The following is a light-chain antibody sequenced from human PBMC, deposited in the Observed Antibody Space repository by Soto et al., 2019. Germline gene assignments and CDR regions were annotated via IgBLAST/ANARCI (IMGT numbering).Light chain of an antibody. CDR3: SSYTSSSTLV. J-gene: IGLJ2*01. Sequence: QSALTQPASVSGSPGQSITISCTGTSSDVGGYNYVSWYQQHPGKVPKLMVFDVSDRPSGGSNRFSGFNSGNTASLTISGLQAEDEADYYCSSYTSSSTLVFGGGTKLTLL. CDR2: DVS. CDR1: SSDVGGYNY. V-gene: IGLV2-14*01.